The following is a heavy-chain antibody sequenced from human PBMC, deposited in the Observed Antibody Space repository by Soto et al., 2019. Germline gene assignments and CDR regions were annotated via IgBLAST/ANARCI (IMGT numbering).Heavy chain of an antibody. CDR2: INPNSGGT. Sequence: ASVKVSCKASGYTFTGYYMHWVRQAPGQGLEWMGWINPNSGGTNHAQKFQGRVTMTRDTSISTAYMELSRLRSDDTAVYYCARVWSSSPLYYYYGMDVWGQGTTVTVSS. CDR1: GYTFTGYY. V-gene: IGHV1-2*02. D-gene: IGHD6-6*01. J-gene: IGHJ6*02. CDR3: ARVWSSSPLYYYYGMDV.